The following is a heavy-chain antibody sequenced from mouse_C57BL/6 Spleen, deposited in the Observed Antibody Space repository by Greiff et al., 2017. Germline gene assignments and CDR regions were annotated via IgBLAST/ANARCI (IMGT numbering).Heavy chain of an antibody. CDR2: ISYDGSN. CDR3: ASRGYDDGARDY. J-gene: IGHJ4*01. CDR1: GYSITSGYY. V-gene: IGHV3-6*01. D-gene: IGHD2-2*01. Sequence: EVKLLESGPGLVKPSQSLSLTCSVTGYSITSGYYWNWIRQFPGNKLEWMGYISYDGSNNYNPSLKNRISITRDTSKNQFFLKLNSVTTEDTATYYCASRGYDDGARDYWGQGTSVTVSS.